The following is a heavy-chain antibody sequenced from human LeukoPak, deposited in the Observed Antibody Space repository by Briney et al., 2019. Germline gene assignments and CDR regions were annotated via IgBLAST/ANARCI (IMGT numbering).Heavy chain of an antibody. J-gene: IGHJ3*02. Sequence: PGGSLRLSCAASGFTVSSHYMSWVRQAPGKGLEGVSGIHSGGSTYHADSVKGRFTISRDSSKNTVYLQMNSMRVEDTAVYYCASLAGDIWGQGTMVTVSS. CDR1: GFTVSSHY. V-gene: IGHV3-66*02. CDR3: ASLAGDI. D-gene: IGHD6-19*01. CDR2: IHSGGST.